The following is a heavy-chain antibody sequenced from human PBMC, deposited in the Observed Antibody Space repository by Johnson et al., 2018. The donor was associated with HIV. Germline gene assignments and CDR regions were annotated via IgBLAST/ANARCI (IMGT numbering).Heavy chain of an antibody. J-gene: IGHJ3*02. CDR3: ARDFGLEWELDGAFDI. D-gene: IGHD1-26*01. V-gene: IGHV3-20*04. CDR1: GFSFNDYY. Sequence: VQLVESGGGLVKPGGSLRLSCAASGFSFNDYYMSWIRQAPGKGLEWVSGINWNGGSTGYADSVKGRFTISRDNAKNSLYLQMNSLRAEDTALYYCARDFGLEWELDGAFDIWGQGTMVTVSS. CDR2: INWNGGST.